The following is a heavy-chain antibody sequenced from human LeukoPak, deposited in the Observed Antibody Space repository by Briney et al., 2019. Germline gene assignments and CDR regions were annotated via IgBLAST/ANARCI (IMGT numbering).Heavy chain of an antibody. Sequence: GGSLRLSCAASGFTFSSYTMNWVRQAPGKGLEWVSHISSSSNTIYYADSVKGRFTISRDNAKSSLYLQMNSLKDEDTAVYYCARDLNRFGDYPYFDYWGQGTPVTVSS. D-gene: IGHD2-21*01. V-gene: IGHV3-48*02. CDR2: ISSSSNTI. CDR1: GFTFSSYT. J-gene: IGHJ4*02. CDR3: ARDLNRFGDYPYFDY.